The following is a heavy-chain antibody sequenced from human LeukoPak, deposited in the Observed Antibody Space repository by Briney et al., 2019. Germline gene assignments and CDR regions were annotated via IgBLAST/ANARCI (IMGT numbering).Heavy chain of an antibody. Sequence: GGSLRLSCAASGFTFSSYWMSWVRPAPGKGLEWVANIKQDGSEKYYVYSVKGPFTISRDNAKNSLYLQMNSLRAEDTAVYYCASLKYYFDYWGQGTLVTVSS. V-gene: IGHV3-7*01. CDR3: ASLKYYFDY. J-gene: IGHJ4*02. CDR1: GFTFSSYW. CDR2: IKQDGSEK.